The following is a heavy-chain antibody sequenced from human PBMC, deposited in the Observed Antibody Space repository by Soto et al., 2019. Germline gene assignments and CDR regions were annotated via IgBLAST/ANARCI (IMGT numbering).Heavy chain of an antibody. Sequence: GGSLRLSCAASGFTFSSYAMHWVRQAPGKGLEWVAVISYDGSNKYYADSVKGRFTISRDNSKNTLYLQMNILRAEDTAVYYCERGYSYDLDVWGQGTTVTVSS. V-gene: IGHV3-30-3*01. CDR3: ERGYSYDLDV. CDR2: ISYDGSNK. J-gene: IGHJ6*02. CDR1: GFTFSSYA.